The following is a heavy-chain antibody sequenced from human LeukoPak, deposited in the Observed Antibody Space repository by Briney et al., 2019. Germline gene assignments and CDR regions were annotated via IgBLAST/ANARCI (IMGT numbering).Heavy chain of an antibody. D-gene: IGHD2-15*01. V-gene: IGHV3-74*01. Sequence: GGSLRLSCAASGFNFTMYWMHWVRQAPGKGLVWVSRINNDGSTTSHADSVKGRFTISRDNAKSTPYLQMNSLRAEDAAVYYCARAYCSGGSCPYWYFDLWGRGTLVTVSS. CDR1: GFNFTMYW. J-gene: IGHJ2*01. CDR3: ARAYCSGGSCPYWYFDL. CDR2: INNDGSTT.